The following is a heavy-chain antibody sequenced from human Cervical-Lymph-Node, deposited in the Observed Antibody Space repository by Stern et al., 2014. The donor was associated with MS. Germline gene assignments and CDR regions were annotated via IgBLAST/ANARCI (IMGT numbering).Heavy chain of an antibody. J-gene: IGHJ6*02. D-gene: IGHD1-26*01. CDR3: AKDDSWELPDYYYGMDV. CDR2: ISHDGNNK. V-gene: IGHV3-30*18. Sequence: VQLVESGGGVIQPGRSLRLSCAASGFTFTSYGMHWVRQAPGKGLEWMAVISHDGNNKYYADSVKGRFAISRDNSKNTLYLQKNSLRAEDTAVYYCAKDDSWELPDYYYGMDVWGQGTTVTVSS. CDR1: GFTFTSYG.